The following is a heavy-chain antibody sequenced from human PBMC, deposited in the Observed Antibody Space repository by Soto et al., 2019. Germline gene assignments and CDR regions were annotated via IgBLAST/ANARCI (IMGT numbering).Heavy chain of an antibody. J-gene: IGHJ3*02. CDR2: ISSSSSYT. CDR1: GFTFSDYY. CDR3: ARGFYLRGVIINAAFDI. Sequence: GGSLRLSCAASGFTFSDYYTSWIHQAPGKGLEWVSYISSSSSYTNYADSVKGRFTISRDNAKNSLYLQMNSLRAEDTAVYYCARGFYLRGVIINAAFDIWGQGTMVTVSS. V-gene: IGHV3-11*06. D-gene: IGHD3-10*02.